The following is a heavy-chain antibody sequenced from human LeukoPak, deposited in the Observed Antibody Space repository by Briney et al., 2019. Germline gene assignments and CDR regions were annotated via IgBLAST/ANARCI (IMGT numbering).Heavy chain of an antibody. V-gene: IGHV3-7*01. Sequence: PGGSLRLSCSASGFTFSNYTMHWVRQAPGKGPEWVANIKPDGSEKYYVDSVRGRFSISRDNAKKSLYLQMNSLRAEDTAVYYCARSRDYSFDYWGQGTLVSVSS. CDR3: ARSRDYSFDY. D-gene: IGHD4-11*01. CDR1: GFTFSNYT. CDR2: IKPDGSEK. J-gene: IGHJ4*02.